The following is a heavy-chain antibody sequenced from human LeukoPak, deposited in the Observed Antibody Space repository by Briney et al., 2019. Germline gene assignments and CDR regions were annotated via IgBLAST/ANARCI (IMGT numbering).Heavy chain of an antibody. CDR2: ISSSSSTI. D-gene: IGHD3-10*01. V-gene: IGHV3-48*01. J-gene: IGHJ4*02. Sequence: GGSLRLSCAASGFTFSSYSMNWVRQAPGKGLEWVSYISSSSSTIYYADSVKGRFTISRDNAKNSLYLQMNSLRAEDTAVYYCARSPYGSGSCFDYWGQGTLVTVSP. CDR1: GFTFSSYS. CDR3: ARSPYGSGSCFDY.